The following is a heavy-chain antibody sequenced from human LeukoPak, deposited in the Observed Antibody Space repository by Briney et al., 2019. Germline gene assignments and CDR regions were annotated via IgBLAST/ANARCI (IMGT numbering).Heavy chain of an antibody. V-gene: IGHV3-11*05. CDR3: AGVLGGGSCDY. Sequence: GGSLRLSCAASGFTFSDYYMSWIRQAPGKGLEWVSYTSGSSGHTNYGDSVKGRFTISRDNAKNSLYLQMNTLRAEDTAVYYCAGVLGGGSCDYWGQGTLVTVSS. D-gene: IGHD2-15*01. J-gene: IGHJ4*02. CDR2: TSGSSGHT. CDR1: GFTFSDYY.